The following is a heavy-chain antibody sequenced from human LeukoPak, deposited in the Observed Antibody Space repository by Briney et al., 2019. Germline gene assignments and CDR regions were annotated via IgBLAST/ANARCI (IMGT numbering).Heavy chain of an antibody. J-gene: IGHJ4*02. D-gene: IGHD2-2*01. V-gene: IGHV3-30*02. Sequence: GSLRLSCAASGFTFNSYGMHWVRQAPGKGLVWVAFIRYDGSNKYYADSVKGRFTISRDNSKNTLYLQMNRLRSEDTAVYYCAKAFLYCSTSSCLFDYWGQGTLVTVSS. CDR1: GFTFNSYG. CDR2: IRYDGSNK. CDR3: AKAFLYCSTSSCLFDY.